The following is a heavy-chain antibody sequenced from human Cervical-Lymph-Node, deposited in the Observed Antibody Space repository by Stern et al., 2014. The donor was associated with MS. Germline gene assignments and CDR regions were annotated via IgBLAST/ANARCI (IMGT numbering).Heavy chain of an antibody. CDR3: ARGLDQYKGGDS. Sequence: QLQQWGAGLFKPSETLSLTCAIYVGSFRGPYCSWTRPAPGKGPACIGEIHPSGSAYYNPSLKSRVTISADTSRNQLSLRLTSVTAADTAVYYCARGLDQYKGGDSWGQGTLVTVSS. CDR1: VGSFRGPY. CDR2: IHPSGSA. J-gene: IGHJ4*02. D-gene: IGHD1-14*01. V-gene: IGHV4-34*01.